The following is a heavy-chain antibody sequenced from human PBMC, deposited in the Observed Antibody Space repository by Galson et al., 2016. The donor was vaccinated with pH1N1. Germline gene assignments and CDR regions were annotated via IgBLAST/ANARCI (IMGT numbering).Heavy chain of an antibody. CDR1: GYRFTSYW. CDR2: VNPGGSTI. Sequence: QSGAEVKKPGESLKISCKASGYRFTSYWIAWVCQVPGKGLEWVGVVNPGGSTIRYGPPFQGQVTISSDKSINTAYLQWISLKASDTATYYCARQYDFGDYRGNAFDIWGQGTMVIVSS. CDR3: ARQYDFGDYRGNAFDI. V-gene: IGHV5-51*03. J-gene: IGHJ3*02. D-gene: IGHD4-17*01.